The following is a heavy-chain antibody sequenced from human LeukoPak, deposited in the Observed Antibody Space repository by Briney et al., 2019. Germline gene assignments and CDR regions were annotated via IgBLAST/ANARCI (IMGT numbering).Heavy chain of an antibody. D-gene: IGHD6-19*01. V-gene: IGHV1-18*01. CDR1: GYTFTSYG. CDR2: ISAYNGNT. J-gene: IGHJ6*03. CDR3: ARDLRAVDYYYYYYYMDV. Sequence: ASVKVSCKASGYTFTSYGISGVRQAPGQGLEWMGWISAYNGNTNYAQKLQGRVTMTTDTSTSTAYMELRSLRSDDTAVYYCARDLRAVDYYYYYYYMDVWGKGTTVTISS.